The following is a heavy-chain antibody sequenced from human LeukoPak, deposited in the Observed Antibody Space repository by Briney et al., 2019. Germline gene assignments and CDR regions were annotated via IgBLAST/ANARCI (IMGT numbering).Heavy chain of an antibody. CDR3: ASVSYYYDSSGYRHDY. Sequence: ASVTVSCKASGGTFSSYAISWVRQAPGQGLEWMGGIIPIFGTANYAQKFQGRVTITADESTSTAYMEPSSLRSEDTAVYYCASVSYYYDSSGYRHDYWGQGTLVTVSS. J-gene: IGHJ4*02. D-gene: IGHD3-22*01. CDR2: IIPIFGTA. CDR1: GGTFSSYA. V-gene: IGHV1-69*13.